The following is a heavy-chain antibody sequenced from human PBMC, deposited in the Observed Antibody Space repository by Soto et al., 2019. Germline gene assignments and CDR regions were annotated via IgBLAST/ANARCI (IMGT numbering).Heavy chain of an antibody. D-gene: IGHD3-10*01. CDR1: GGSFSGYY. Sequence: SETLSLTCAVYGGSFSGYYWSWIRQPPGKGLEWIGEINHSGSTNYNPSLKSRVTISVDTSKNQFSLKLSSVTAADTAVYYCARSSPLVLWFGANWFDPCGQGTLVTVSS. CDR3: ARSSPLVLWFGANWFDP. V-gene: IGHV4-34*01. CDR2: INHSGST. J-gene: IGHJ5*02.